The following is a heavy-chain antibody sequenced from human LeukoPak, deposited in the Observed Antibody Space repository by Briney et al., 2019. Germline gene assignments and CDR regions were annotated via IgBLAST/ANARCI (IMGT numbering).Heavy chain of an antibody. CDR2: INPNSGGT. CDR3: SHSSGYSDFDY. Sequence: ASVTVSCKASGYTFTGYYMHWVRQAPGQGLEWMGWINPNSGGTNYAQQFQGRVTMTRDTSISTAYMELSSLSSDDPAVDYCSHSSGYSDFDYWGQRTLVTVSS. V-gene: IGHV1-2*02. D-gene: IGHD3-22*01. CDR1: GYTFTGYY. J-gene: IGHJ4*02.